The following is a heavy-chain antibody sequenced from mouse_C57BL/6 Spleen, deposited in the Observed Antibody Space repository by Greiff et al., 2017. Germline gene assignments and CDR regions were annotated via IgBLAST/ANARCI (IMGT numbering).Heavy chain of an antibody. V-gene: IGHV3-6*01. CDR3: ARDGGLRRSY. CDR2: ISYDGSN. Sequence: EVQLKESGPGLVKPSQSLSLTCSVTGYSITSGYYWNWIRQFPGNKLEWMGYISYDGSNNYNPSLKNRISITRYTSTNQFFLKLNSVTTEDTATYYCARDGGLRRSYGGQGTLVTVSA. J-gene: IGHJ3*01. D-gene: IGHD2-4*01. CDR1: GYSITSGYY.